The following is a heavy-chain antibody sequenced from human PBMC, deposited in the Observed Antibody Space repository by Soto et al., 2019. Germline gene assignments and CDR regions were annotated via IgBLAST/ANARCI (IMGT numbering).Heavy chain of an antibody. J-gene: IGHJ6*03. CDR1: GFTFSSYG. D-gene: IGHD6-6*01. Sequence: QVQLVESGGGVVQPGRSLRLSCAASGFTFSSYGMHWVRQAPGKGLEWVAVIWYDGSNKYYADSVKGRFTISRDNSKNTLYLQMNSLRAEDTAVYYCARDGLCAARTYYYYYYMDVWGKGTTVTVSS. V-gene: IGHV3-33*01. CDR3: ARDGLCAARTYYYYYYMDV. CDR2: IWYDGSNK.